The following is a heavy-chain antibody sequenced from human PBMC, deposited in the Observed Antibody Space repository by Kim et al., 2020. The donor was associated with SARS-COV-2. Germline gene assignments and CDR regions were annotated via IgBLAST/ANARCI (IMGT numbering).Heavy chain of an antibody. CDR1: GGTFSSYA. CDR3: ARPSNDFWSGYSSWFDP. D-gene: IGHD3-3*01. J-gene: IGHJ5*02. Sequence: SVKVSCKASGGTFSSYAISWVRQAPGQGLEWMGGIIPIFGTANYAQKFQGRVTITADESTSTAYMELSSLRSEDTAVYYCARPSNDFWSGYSSWFDPWGQGTLVTVSS. CDR2: IIPIFGTA. V-gene: IGHV1-69*13.